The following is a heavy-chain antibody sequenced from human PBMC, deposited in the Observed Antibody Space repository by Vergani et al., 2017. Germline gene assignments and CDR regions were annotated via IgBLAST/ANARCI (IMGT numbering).Heavy chain of an antibody. V-gene: IGHV3-30-3*01. D-gene: IGHD1-26*01. CDR3: ATATRELGPLYYYYYGMDV. CDR1: GFTFSSYA. CDR2: ISYDGSNK. Sequence: QVQLVESGGGVVQPGRSLRLSCAASGFTFSSYAMHWVRQAPGKGLEWVAVISYDGSNKYYADSVKGRFTISRDNSKNTLYLQMNSLRAEDTAVYYCATATRELGPLYYYYYGMDVWGQGP. J-gene: IGHJ6*02.